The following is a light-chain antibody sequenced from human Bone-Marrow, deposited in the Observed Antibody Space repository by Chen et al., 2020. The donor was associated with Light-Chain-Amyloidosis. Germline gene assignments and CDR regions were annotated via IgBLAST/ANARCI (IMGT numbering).Light chain of an antibody. Sequence: QSVLTQPPSASGTPGQRVTTACSGNSSNVGGITVNWYQQVPGTAPELLIYSNNKRPSGVPDRFSGSKSGTSASLAISGLQSEDEVDYYCAHWDDSMMGRLFGGGTKLTVL. CDR3: AHWDDSMMGRL. CDR1: SSNVGGIT. CDR2: SNN. V-gene: IGLV1-44*01. J-gene: IGLJ3*02.